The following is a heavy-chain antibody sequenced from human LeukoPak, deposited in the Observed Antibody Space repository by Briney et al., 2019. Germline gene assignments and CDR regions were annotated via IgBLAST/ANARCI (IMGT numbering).Heavy chain of an antibody. Sequence: SETLSLTCTVSGYSISSGYYWGWIRQPPGKGLEWIGSIYHSGSTYYNPSLKSRVTISVDTSKNQFSLKLSSVTAADTAVYYCARHPLWFGENNYFDYWGQGTLVTVSS. CDR1: GYSISSGYY. CDR2: IYHSGST. J-gene: IGHJ4*02. V-gene: IGHV4-38-2*02. D-gene: IGHD3-10*01. CDR3: ARHPLWFGENNYFDY.